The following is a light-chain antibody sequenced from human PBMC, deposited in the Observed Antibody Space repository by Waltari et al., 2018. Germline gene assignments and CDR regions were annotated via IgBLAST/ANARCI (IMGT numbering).Light chain of an antibody. CDR1: ASLLHSDGRTY. V-gene: IGKV2D-29*01. CDR3: MQSVELPLT. J-gene: IGKJ4*01. Sequence: DIVMTQTPLSLSVTPGQPASISCKSSASLLHSDGRTYLYCYLQKAGQPPHLLIYEVSNRCTGVPDRFSGSGSGTEFTLKISRVEAEDVGLYYCMQSVELPLTFGGGTKVEIK. CDR2: EVS.